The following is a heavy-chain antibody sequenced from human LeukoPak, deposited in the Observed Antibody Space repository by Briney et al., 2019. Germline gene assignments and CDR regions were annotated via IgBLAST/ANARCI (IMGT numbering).Heavy chain of an antibody. D-gene: IGHD3-22*01. Sequence: PGGSLRLSCGASGFTFSSYSMTWVRQAPGKGLEWVATIKEAGTETFYVDSVKGRFTISRDNAKNSLFLQMNSLRAEDTAVYFCATADLKNRGYYNIEDWGQGTLVTVSS. CDR1: GFTFSSYS. J-gene: IGHJ4*02. V-gene: IGHV3-7*01. CDR2: IKEAGTET. CDR3: ATADLKNRGYYNIED.